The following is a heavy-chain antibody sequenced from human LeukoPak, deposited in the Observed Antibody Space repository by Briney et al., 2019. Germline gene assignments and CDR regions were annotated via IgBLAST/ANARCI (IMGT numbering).Heavy chain of an antibody. CDR3: ARDPEGHGNYFDY. V-gene: IGHV4-34*01. D-gene: IGHD1-14*01. J-gene: IGHJ4*02. CDR2: INHSGGT. CDR1: GGSFSDYS. Sequence: SETLSLTCAVYGGSFSDYSWSWIRQPPGKGLEWIGEINHSGGTNHNPSLMSRVIMSVDTSKNQFSLKLSSVSASDTAVYYCARDPEGHGNYFDYWGQGALVTVSS.